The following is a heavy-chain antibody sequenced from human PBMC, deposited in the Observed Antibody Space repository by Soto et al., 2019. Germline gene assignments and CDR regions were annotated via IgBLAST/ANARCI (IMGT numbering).Heavy chain of an antibody. J-gene: IGHJ6*02. CDR2: INPSGGST. V-gene: IGHV1-46*01. CDR1: GYTFTSYY. D-gene: IGHD3-3*01. CDR3: ARGGYYDFWSGYSGFYYGMDV. Sequence: PEASVKVSCKASGYTFTSYYMHWVLQAPGQGLEWMGIINPSGGSTSYAQKFQGRVTMTRDTSTSTVYMELSSLRSEDTAVYYCARGGYYDFWSGYSGFYYGMDVWGQGTTVTVSS.